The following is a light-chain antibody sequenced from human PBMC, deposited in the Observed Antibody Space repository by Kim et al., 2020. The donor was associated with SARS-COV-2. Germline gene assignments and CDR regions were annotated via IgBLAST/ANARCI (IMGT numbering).Light chain of an antibody. CDR1: QGINNY. J-gene: IGKJ2*01. V-gene: IGKV1-16*02. CDR2: GAS. Sequence: DIQMTQSPSSLSASVGDRITMTCRASQGINNYLAWFQQRPGRAPRSLIYGASNLQSGVPSKFCGSGFGTDFTLTITNLQPEDFATYYCQQYNGYPYTFGQGTKLEI. CDR3: QQYNGYPYT.